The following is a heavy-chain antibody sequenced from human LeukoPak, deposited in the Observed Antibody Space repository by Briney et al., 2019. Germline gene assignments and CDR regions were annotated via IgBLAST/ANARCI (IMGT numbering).Heavy chain of an antibody. D-gene: IGHD2/OR15-2a*01. J-gene: IGHJ4*02. CDR2: IYSGGST. CDR3: ARDLPFRD. V-gene: IGHV3-53*01. Sequence: TGGSLRLSCAASGFTVSSDYISCVRQAPGKGLEWVSLIYSGGSTYYADSVKGRFTISRDNSKNMVFLQMDSLRAEDTAVYYCARDLPFRDWGQGTLVTVSS. CDR1: GFTVSSDY.